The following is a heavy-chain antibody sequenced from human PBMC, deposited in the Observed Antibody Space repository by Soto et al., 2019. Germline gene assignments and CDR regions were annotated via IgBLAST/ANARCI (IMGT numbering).Heavy chain of an antibody. D-gene: IGHD3-22*01. CDR2: ISGSGGST. V-gene: IGHV3-23*01. CDR1: GFSFSSYA. Sequence: GGSLRLSCAASGFSFSSYAMSWVRQAPGKGLEWVSAISGSGGSTYYADSVKGRFTISRDNSKNTLYLQMNSLRAEDTAVYYCAISYYDSSGYYSNVDYWAQGTLVTVSS. J-gene: IGHJ4*02. CDR3: AISYYDSSGYYSNVDY.